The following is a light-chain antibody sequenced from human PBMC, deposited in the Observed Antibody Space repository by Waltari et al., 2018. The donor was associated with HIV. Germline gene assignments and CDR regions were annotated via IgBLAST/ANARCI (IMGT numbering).Light chain of an antibody. Sequence: SYELTQPASVSVSPGQTASINCSGDNLGDKYVSWYQQKPGQSPVVVIYQDKKRPSGIPERFSGSNSGNTATLTISGTQALDEADYYCQAWDSSTVVFGGGTKVTVL. CDR1: NLGDKY. J-gene: IGLJ2*01. CDR3: QAWDSSTVV. CDR2: QDK. V-gene: IGLV3-1*01.